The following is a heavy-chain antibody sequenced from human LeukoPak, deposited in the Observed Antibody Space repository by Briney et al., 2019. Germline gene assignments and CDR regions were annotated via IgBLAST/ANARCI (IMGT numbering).Heavy chain of an antibody. D-gene: IGHD1-26*01. V-gene: IGHV4-39*01. CDR2: IYYSGTT. CDR1: GGSLRTSNYY. Sequence: NLSETLSLTCTVSGGSLRTSNYYWGWVRQPPGKGLEWIGSIYYSGTTYFDPSLKSRVTISVDTSNNQFSLKLSPVTAADTAVYFCARTVAATLIFDSWGQGTLLTVSS. J-gene: IGHJ4*02. CDR3: ARTVAATLIFDS.